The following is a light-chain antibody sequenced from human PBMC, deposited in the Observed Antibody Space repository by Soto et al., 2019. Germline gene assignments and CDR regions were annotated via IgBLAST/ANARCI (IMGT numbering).Light chain of an antibody. CDR2: GAS. CDR3: QQYSSAALKT. CDR1: QSVSSSY. Sequence: EIVLTQSPGTLSLSPGERATLSCRASQSVSSSYLAWYQQKPGQAPRLLIYGASSRATGIPDRFSGSGSGTDFTLTISRLEPEDFAVYYCQQYSSAALKTFGGGTKVEIK. J-gene: IGKJ4*01. V-gene: IGKV3-20*01.